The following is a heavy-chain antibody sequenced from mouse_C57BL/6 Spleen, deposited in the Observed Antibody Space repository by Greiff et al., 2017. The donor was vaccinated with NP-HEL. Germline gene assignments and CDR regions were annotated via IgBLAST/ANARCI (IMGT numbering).Heavy chain of an antibody. Sequence: EVQLQESGPGLVKPSQSLSLTCSVTGYSITSGYYWNWIRQFPGNKLEWMGYISYDGSNNYNPSLKNRISITRDTSKNQFFLKLNSVTTEDTATYYCTTMIRYWYFDVWGTGTTVAVSS. D-gene: IGHD2-4*01. J-gene: IGHJ1*03. CDR1: GYSITSGYY. CDR3: TTMIRYWYFDV. V-gene: IGHV3-6*01. CDR2: ISYDGSN.